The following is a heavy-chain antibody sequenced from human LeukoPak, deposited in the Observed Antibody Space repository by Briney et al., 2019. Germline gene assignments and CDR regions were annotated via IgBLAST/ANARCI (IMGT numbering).Heavy chain of an antibody. V-gene: IGHV1-69*06. J-gene: IGHJ4*02. CDR2: LIPMFDTQ. CDR3: ATESNYYLDD. Sequence: SVKVSCKASGGNFRNYAVSWVRQAPGQGLEWMGRLIPMFDTQNHAQKFQGRVTIFADKSTGTVYLDLNSLTSGDTAVYYCATESNYYLDDWGQGTLVTVSS. CDR1: GGNFRNYA. D-gene: IGHD3-10*01.